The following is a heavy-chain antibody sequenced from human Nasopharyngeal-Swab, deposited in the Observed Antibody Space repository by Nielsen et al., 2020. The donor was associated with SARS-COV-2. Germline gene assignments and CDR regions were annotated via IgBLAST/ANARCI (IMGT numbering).Heavy chain of an antibody. CDR3: AKGTFPYSSGWDFDY. V-gene: IGHV3-9*01. J-gene: IGHJ4*02. Sequence: SLKIYCAASGFTFDDYAMHWVRQAPGKGLEWVSGISWNSGSIGYADSVKGRFTISRDNAKNSLYLQMNSLRAEDTALYYCAKGTFPYSSGWDFDYWGQGTLVTVSS. CDR1: GFTFDDYA. CDR2: ISWNSGSI. D-gene: IGHD6-19*01.